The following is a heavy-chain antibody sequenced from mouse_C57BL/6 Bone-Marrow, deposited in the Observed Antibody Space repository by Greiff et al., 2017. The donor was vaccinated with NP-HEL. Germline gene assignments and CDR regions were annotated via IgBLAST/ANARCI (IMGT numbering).Heavy chain of an antibody. Sequence: EVMLVESGAELVRPGASVKLSCTASGFNIKDDYMHWVKQRPEQGLEWIGWIDPENGDTEYASKFQGKATITADTSSNTAYLQLSSLTSEDTAVYYCTTGGYGYYFDYWGQGTTLTVSS. CDR1: GFNIKDDY. D-gene: IGHD2-2*01. J-gene: IGHJ2*01. V-gene: IGHV14-4*01. CDR2: IDPENGDT. CDR3: TTGGYGYYFDY.